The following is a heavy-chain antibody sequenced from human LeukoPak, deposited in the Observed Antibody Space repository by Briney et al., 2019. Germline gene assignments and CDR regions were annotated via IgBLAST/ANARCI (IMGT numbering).Heavy chain of an antibody. J-gene: IGHJ4*02. Sequence: ASVTVSCKASGYTFTASYIHWVRQAPGQGPEWMAWINPNSGDPYSAPQFQGRVTVTSYTSISAVSMELSWMRSDDTAVYYCATGVSTPFTFWGQGTPVTVSS. D-gene: IGHD5/OR15-5a*01. CDR2: INPNSGDP. CDR1: GYTFTASY. V-gene: IGHV1-2*02. CDR3: ATGVSTPFTF.